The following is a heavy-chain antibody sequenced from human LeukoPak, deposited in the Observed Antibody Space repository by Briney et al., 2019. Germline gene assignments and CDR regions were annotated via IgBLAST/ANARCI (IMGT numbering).Heavy chain of an antibody. J-gene: IGHJ4*02. V-gene: IGHV4-61*02. Sequence: SETLSLTCTVSGGSISSGSYYWSWIRQPAGKGLEWIGRIYTSGSTNYNPSLKSRVTISVDTSKNQFSLKLSSVTAADTAVYYCARELGGRDSYNSLFDYWGQGTLVTVSS. CDR1: GGSISSGSYY. CDR3: ARELGGRDSYNSLFDY. D-gene: IGHD5-24*01. CDR2: IYTSGST.